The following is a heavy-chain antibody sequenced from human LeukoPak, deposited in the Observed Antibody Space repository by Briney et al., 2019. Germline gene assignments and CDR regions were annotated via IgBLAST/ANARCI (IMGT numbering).Heavy chain of an antibody. CDR3: ASVGFRNDAFDI. D-gene: IGHD1-26*01. V-gene: IGHV3-74*01. CDR1: GFTFSSYW. CDR2: INSDGSST. Sequence: GGSLRLSCAASGFTFSSYWMHWVRQAPGKGLVWVSRINSDGSSTSYADSVKGRFTISRDNAKNTLYLQMNSLRAEDTAVYYCASVGFRNDAFDIWGQGTMVTVSS. J-gene: IGHJ3*02.